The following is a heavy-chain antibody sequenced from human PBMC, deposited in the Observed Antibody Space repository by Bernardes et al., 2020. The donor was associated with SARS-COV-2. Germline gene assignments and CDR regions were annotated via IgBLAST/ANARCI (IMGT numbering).Heavy chain of an antibody. D-gene: IGHD6-19*01. CDR2: ISGTGTST. CDR1: GFTFSSYA. CDR3: AKDRGIAVAGTSSFDY. Sequence: GGSLRLSCAASGFTFSSYAMSWVRQAPGKGLEWVSAISGTGTSTYYADSVKGRFTISRDNSKNTLYLQMNSLRAEDTALYYCAKDRGIAVAGTSSFDYWGQGTLVTVSS. J-gene: IGHJ4*02. V-gene: IGHV3-23*01.